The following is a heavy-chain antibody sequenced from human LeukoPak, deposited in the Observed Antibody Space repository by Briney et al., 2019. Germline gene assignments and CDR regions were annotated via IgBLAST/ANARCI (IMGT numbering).Heavy chain of an antibody. CDR3: ARDISGSFPNWFDP. CDR2: IGSSDGKT. V-gene: IGHV3-23*01. J-gene: IGHJ5*02. Sequence: GGSLRLSCAASGFSFSSYAMSWVRQTPAKGLEWVASIGSSDGKTYYADFAKGRFTISRDISKSTVYLNLNSLRVEDTAVYFRARDISGSFPNWFDPWGQGILVTVSS. CDR1: GFSFSSYA. D-gene: IGHD1-26*01.